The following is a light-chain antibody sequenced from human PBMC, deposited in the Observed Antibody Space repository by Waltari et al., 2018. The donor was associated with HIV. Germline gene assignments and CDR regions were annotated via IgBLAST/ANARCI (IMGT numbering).Light chain of an antibody. V-gene: IGKV2-28*01. CDR1: QSLLYSNGHNF. J-gene: IGKJ1*01. CDR3: MQALHTPPRT. Sequence: DIVMTQSPLSLPVTPGETASISCRSSQSLLYSNGHNFLDWYVQKPGQSPQLLIYMVSQRASGVSDRFSGSGSGTDFTLTINKVEADDVGVYYCMQALHTPPRTFGQGTKVEIK. CDR2: MVS.